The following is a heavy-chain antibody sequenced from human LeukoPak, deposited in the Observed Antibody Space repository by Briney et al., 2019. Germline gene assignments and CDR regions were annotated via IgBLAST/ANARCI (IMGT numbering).Heavy chain of an antibody. CDR2: MNPNSGNT. J-gene: IGHJ6*03. V-gene: IGHV1-8*01. CDR3: ARGRYDILTGYLRGGYYYYMDV. CDR1: GYTFISYD. D-gene: IGHD3-9*01. Sequence: GASVKVSCKASGYTFISYDINWVRQATGQGLEWMGWMNPNSGNTGYAQKFQGRVTMTRNTSISTAYMELSSLRSEDTAVYYCARGRYDILTGYLRGGYYYYMDVWGKGTTVTVSS.